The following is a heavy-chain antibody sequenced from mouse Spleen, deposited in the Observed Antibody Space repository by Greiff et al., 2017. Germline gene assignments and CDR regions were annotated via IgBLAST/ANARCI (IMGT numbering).Heavy chain of an antibody. CDR2: ISSGGGNT. V-gene: IGHV5-9-3*01. D-gene: IGHD2-2*01. J-gene: IGHJ4*01. CDR3: AREGYGYAMDY. CDR1: GFTFSSYA. Sequence: EVQRVESGGGLVKLGGSLKLSCAASGFTFSSYAMSWVRQTPEKRLEWVATISSGGGNTYYPDSVKGRFTISRDNAKNTLYLQMSSLKSEDTAMYYCAREGYGYAMDYWGQGTSVTVSS.